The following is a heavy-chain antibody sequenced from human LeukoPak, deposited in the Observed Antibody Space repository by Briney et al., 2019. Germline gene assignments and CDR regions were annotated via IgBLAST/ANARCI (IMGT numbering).Heavy chain of an antibody. J-gene: IGHJ4*02. CDR1: GFTFSSYG. V-gene: IGHV3-33*01. CDR3: ARGDRYSSSPGVLFY. D-gene: IGHD6-6*01. CDR2: IWYDGSNK. Sequence: GGSLRLSCAASGFTFSSYGMHWVRQAPGKGLEWVAVIWYDGSNKYYADSVKGRFTISRDNSKNTLYLQMNSLRAEDTAVYYCARGDRYSSSPGVLFYWGQGTLVTVSS.